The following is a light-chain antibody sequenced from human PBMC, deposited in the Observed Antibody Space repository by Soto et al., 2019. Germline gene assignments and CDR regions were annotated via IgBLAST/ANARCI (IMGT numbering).Light chain of an antibody. CDR1: QSVSTSS. Sequence: EIVLTQSPGTLSLSPGARATISCRASQSVSTSSLAWYQQKGGQAPRLLIHGASSRATGIPDRFSGSGSGTDFTLTISRLEPEDLAVYYCQQYDSSPRTFGQGTKVDIK. J-gene: IGKJ1*01. CDR3: QQYDSSPRT. V-gene: IGKV3-20*01. CDR2: GAS.